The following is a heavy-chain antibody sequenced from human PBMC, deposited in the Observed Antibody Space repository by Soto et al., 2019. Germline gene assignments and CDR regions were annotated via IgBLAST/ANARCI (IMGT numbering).Heavy chain of an antibody. Sequence: EVQLVESGGGLVQPGGSLRLSCEASGFTFRNYDMHWVRQGTGKGLEWVSGISAAGDPDYADSVEGRFTISRENAQISFFLQMTSLSFGDTAVYYCARPDRDLYGLDVWGQGTTVIVSS. J-gene: IGHJ6*02. CDR3: ARPDRDLYGLDV. CDR2: ISAAGDP. CDR1: GFTFRNYD. V-gene: IGHV3-13*05.